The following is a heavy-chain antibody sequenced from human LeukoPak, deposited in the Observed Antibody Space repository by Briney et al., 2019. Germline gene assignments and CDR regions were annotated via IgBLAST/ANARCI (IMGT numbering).Heavy chain of an antibody. V-gene: IGHV3-74*01. CDR2: IKGDGTNT. Sequence: PGGSLRLSCAASGFTFSIYWMHWVRQAPGKGLVWVSRIKGDGTNTNYADSVKGRFTISRDNAKNTLYLQMNSLRTEDTAVYYCARDLLLGANCWGQGTLVTVSS. CDR1: GFTFSIYW. CDR3: ARDLLLGANC. D-gene: IGHD1-26*01. J-gene: IGHJ4*02.